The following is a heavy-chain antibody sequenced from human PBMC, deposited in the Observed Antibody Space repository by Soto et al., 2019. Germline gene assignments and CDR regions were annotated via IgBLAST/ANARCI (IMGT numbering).Heavy chain of an antibody. CDR1: GFTFSSYA. CDR2: ISGSGGST. CDR3: AKAEHREYWGYYYYYMDV. V-gene: IGHV3-23*01. D-gene: IGHD7-27*01. J-gene: IGHJ6*03. Sequence: PGGSLRLSCAASGFTFSSYAMSWVRQAPGKGLEWVSAISGSGGSTYYADSVKGRFTISRDNSKNTLYLQMNSLRAEDTAVYYCAKAEHREYWGYYYYYMDVWGKGTTVTVSS.